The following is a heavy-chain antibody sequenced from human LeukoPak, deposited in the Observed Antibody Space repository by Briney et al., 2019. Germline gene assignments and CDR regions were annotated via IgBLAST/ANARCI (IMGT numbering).Heavy chain of an antibody. D-gene: IGHD2-2*01. CDR2: IYYSGST. J-gene: IGHJ4*02. CDR1: GGSISSSSYY. Sequence: SETLSLTCTVSGGSISSSSYYWSWIRQPPGKGLEWIGYIYYSGSTNYNPSLKSRVTISVDTSKNQFSLKLSSVTAADTAVYYCARRRDCSSPSCYSEIDYWGQGTLVTVSS. V-gene: IGHV4-61*01. CDR3: ARRRDCSSPSCYSEIDY.